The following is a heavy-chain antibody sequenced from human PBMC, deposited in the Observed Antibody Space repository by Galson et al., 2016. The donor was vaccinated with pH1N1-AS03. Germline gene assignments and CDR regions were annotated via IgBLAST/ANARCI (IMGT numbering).Heavy chain of an antibody. J-gene: IGHJ4*02. CDR1: GLAFSYFW. Sequence: SLRLSCAASGLAFSYFWMTWVRQAPGKGPEWVANIKQDGSETHYVDSVKGRFTISRDNAKNSLYLQMNSLRVEDTAMYYCARGEMIGDDSGGQGTLVTVSS. CDR3: ARGEMIGDDS. CDR2: IKQDGSET. V-gene: IGHV3-7*03. D-gene: IGHD3-16*01.